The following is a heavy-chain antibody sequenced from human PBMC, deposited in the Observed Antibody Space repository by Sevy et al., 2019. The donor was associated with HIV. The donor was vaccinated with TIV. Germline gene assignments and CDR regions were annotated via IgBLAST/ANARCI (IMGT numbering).Heavy chain of an antibody. CDR1: GDSISSYH. D-gene: IGHD6-19*01. CDR3: AGVLVVAGTTPPYYFDY. J-gene: IGHJ4*02. Sequence: SETLSLTCTVSGDSISSYHWSWIRQPPGKGLEWIGYIYNSGTTKYNPSLKSRVTISVDTSKNQSSLRLTSVTAADKAVYYCAGVLVVAGTTPPYYFDYWGQGSLVTVSS. V-gene: IGHV4-59*01. CDR2: IYNSGTT.